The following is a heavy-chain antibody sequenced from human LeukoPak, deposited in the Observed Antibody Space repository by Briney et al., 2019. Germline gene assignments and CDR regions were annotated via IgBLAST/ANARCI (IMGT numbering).Heavy chain of an antibody. CDR1: GYTFTSYA. Sequence: ASVKVSCKASGYTFTSYAMHWVRQAPGQRLEWMGWINAGNGNTKYSQKFQGWVTMTRDTSISTAYMELSRLRSDDTAVYYCARTMVRGTFDYWGQGTLVTVSS. CDR2: INAGNGNT. J-gene: IGHJ4*02. D-gene: IGHD3-10*01. CDR3: ARTMVRGTFDY. V-gene: IGHV1-3*01.